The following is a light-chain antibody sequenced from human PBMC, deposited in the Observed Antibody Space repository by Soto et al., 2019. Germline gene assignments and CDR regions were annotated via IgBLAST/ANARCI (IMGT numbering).Light chain of an antibody. CDR1: SSDVGVYNNY. CDR2: DVS. CDR3: FSSAGSYTYV. J-gene: IGLJ1*01. V-gene: IGLV2-11*01. Sequence: QSALAQPRSVSGSPVQSVTISCTGTSSDVGVYNNYVSWYQHHPGKAPKLMIYDVSKRPSGVPDRFSGSKSGNTASLTISGLQAEDEADYYCFSSAGSYTYVFATGTKVTVL.